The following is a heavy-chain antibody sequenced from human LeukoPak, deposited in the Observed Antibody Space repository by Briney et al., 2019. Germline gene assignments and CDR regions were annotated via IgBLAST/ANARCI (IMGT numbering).Heavy chain of an antibody. D-gene: IGHD2-2*01. J-gene: IGHJ5*02. CDR1: GFSLSTSGVG. CDR2: IYWDDDK. CDR3: AHRRWEAVPDAENWFDP. Sequence: SGPTMVKPTQTLTLTCTFSGFSLSTSGVGVGWIRQPPGKALEWLAVIYWDDDKRYSPSLKSRLTITKDTSKNQVVLTMTNMDPVDTATYYCAHRRWEAVPDAENWFDPWGQGTLVTVSS. V-gene: IGHV2-5*02.